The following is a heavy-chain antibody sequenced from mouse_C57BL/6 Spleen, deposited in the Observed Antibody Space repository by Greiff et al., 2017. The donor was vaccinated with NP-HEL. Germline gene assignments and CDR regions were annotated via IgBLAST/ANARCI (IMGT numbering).Heavy chain of an antibody. V-gene: IGHV1-9*01. CDR3: ARLGDSSGYKDY. CDR2: ILPGSGST. D-gene: IGHD3-2*02. Sequence: QVQLQQSGAELMKPGASVKLSCKATGYTFTGYWIEWVKQRPGHGLEWIGEILPGSGSTNYHEKLKGKATFTADTSSNTDYMQLSSLTTEDSAIYYCARLGDSSGYKDYWGQGTSVTVSS. CDR1: GYTFTGYW. J-gene: IGHJ4*01.